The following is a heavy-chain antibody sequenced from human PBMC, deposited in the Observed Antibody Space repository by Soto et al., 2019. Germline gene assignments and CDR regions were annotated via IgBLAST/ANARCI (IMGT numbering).Heavy chain of an antibody. CDR1: GFTFSGDW. D-gene: IGHD4-17*01. CDR2: LGPHENGL. V-gene: IGHV3-74*01. J-gene: IGHJ4*02. Sequence: EVQLVESGGGLVQPGGSLRLSCTYSGFTFSGDWMHWVRQAPGKGLVWVSRLGPHENGLNYADSVKGRFTISRDNAKNTLYLQINSLRVEDTAVYFCTRETFGDRDYWGQGTLVTASS. CDR3: TRETFGDRDY.